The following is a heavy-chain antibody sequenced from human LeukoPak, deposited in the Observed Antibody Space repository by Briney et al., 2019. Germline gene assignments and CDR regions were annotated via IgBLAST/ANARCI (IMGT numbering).Heavy chain of an antibody. CDR2: VDPKNGGT. CDR3: ARGGPLHGFDY. V-gene: IGHV1-2*02. D-gene: IGHD1-26*01. CDR1: GYTFSAYY. Sequence: GASVKVSCKASGYTFSAYYIHWVRQAPGQGLEWMGWVDPKNGGTRYAQKFQGRVTMTRDTSLSSGYMDLSRLTSDDTAVYFCARGGPLHGFDYWGQGTLVTASS. J-gene: IGHJ4*02.